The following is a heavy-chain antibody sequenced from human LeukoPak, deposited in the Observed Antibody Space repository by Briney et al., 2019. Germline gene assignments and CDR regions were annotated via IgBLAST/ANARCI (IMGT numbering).Heavy chain of an antibody. CDR3: ANTFIRFLEADY. CDR1: GFTFSSYA. Sequence: GGSLRLSCAASGFTFSSYAMSWVRQAPGKGLEWVSAISGSGADTYYADSVKGRFTISRDNSKNTLYLQMNSLRAEDTAIYYCANTFIRFLEADYWGQGTLVTVSS. CDR2: ISGSGADT. V-gene: IGHV3-23*01. D-gene: IGHD3-3*01. J-gene: IGHJ4*02.